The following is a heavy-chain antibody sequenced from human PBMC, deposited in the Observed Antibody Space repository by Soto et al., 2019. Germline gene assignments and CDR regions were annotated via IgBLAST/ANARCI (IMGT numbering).Heavy chain of an antibody. J-gene: IGHJ4*02. Sequence: QVQLVQSGAEVKKPAASVKVSCKASGYTFTNYGITWVRQAPGQGLVWMGWISAYDGNTNHAQKLQGRVTMTTDTSTSTAYMELRRLRSDGTAVYYCARDSPPVDYWGEGTLVSVSS. CDR2: ISAYDGNT. V-gene: IGHV1-18*01. CDR1: GYTFTNYG. CDR3: ARDSPPVDY.